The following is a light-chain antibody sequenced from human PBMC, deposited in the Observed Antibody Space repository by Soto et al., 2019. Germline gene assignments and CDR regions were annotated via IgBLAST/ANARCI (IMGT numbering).Light chain of an antibody. CDR2: EAF. CDR1: QSVSSY. V-gene: IGKV3-11*01. J-gene: IGKJ5*01. CDR3: QQRSDWPIT. Sequence: EIVLTQSPATLSLSPGERATLSCRASQSVSSYLAWYQQKPGHGPRLLIYEAFKRATRIPVRFSGSGSGTDFALTISSLEPEDFAVYYCQQRSDWPITFCQATRRAIK.